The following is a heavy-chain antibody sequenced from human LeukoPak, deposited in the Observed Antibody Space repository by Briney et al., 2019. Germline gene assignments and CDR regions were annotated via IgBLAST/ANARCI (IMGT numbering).Heavy chain of an antibody. D-gene: IGHD6-19*01. CDR2: ISPSGSST. CDR1: GVTFSNYA. J-gene: IGHJ3*02. Sequence: GGSLRLSCAASGVTFSNYAMSWGRQAPGKGLEWVSTISPSGSSTYYADSVKGRFTISRDNSKNTLYLQMNSLRAEDTAVFYCAKPRGEEWLVGLYDAFDIWGQGTMVTVSS. CDR3: AKPRGEEWLVGLYDAFDI. V-gene: IGHV3-23*01.